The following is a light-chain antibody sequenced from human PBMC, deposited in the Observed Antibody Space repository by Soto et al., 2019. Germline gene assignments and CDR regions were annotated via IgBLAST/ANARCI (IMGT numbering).Light chain of an antibody. CDR2: DVS. Sequence: QSVLTQPASVSGSPGQSITISCTGTSGDVGGYNYVSWYQQHPGKAPKLMIYDVSNRPSGVSNRFSGSKSGNTASLTISGLQAEDEADYYCSSYTSSSTLPYVFGTGTKVTVL. V-gene: IGLV2-14*01. CDR1: SGDVGGYNY. CDR3: SSYTSSSTLPYV. J-gene: IGLJ1*01.